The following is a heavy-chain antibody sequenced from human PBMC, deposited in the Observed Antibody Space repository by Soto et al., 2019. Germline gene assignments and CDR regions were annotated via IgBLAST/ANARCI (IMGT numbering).Heavy chain of an antibody. CDR1: GGSVSSGNYF. J-gene: IGHJ6*02. CDR2: IHSSGIT. D-gene: IGHD4-17*01. Sequence: PSETLSLTCTVSGGSVSSGNYFWSWIRHPPGKGLEWIGYIHSSGITNYNPSLKSRVTISVDTSRNQFSLRLTSVTAADTAVYFCAILTKPTAVTTAFRGGYGLDVWGQGTTVTVSS. CDR3: AILTKPTAVTTAFRGGYGLDV. V-gene: IGHV4-61*01.